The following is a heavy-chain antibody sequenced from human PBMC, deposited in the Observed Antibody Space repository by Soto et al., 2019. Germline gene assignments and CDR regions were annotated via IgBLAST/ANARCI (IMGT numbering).Heavy chain of an antibody. D-gene: IGHD4-17*01. CDR3: ARAPLGYSDYGDAGGAFDI. J-gene: IGHJ3*02. Sequence: GSLRLSCAASGFTFSSYGMHWVRQAPGKGLEWVAVIWYDGSNKYYADSVKGRFTISRDNSKNTLYLQMNSLRAEDTAVYYCARAPLGYSDYGDAGGAFDIWGQGTMVTVSS. CDR2: IWYDGSNK. CDR1: GFTFSSYG. V-gene: IGHV3-33*01.